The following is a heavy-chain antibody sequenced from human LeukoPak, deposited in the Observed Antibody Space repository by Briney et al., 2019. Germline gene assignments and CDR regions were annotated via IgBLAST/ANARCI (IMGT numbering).Heavy chain of an antibody. CDR1: GFTFSSYW. J-gene: IGHJ4*02. Sequence: GGSLRLSCAASGFTFSSYWMSWVRQAPGKGLEWVANIKQDGSEKYYVDSVKGRFTISRDNSKNTLYLQMNSLRAEDTAVYYCAKVENFWSGYYFDYWGQGTLVTVSS. CDR3: AKVENFWSGYYFDY. D-gene: IGHD3-3*01. CDR2: IKQDGSEK. V-gene: IGHV3-7*03.